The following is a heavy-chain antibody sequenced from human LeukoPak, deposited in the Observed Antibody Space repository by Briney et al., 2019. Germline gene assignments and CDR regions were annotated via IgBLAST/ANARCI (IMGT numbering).Heavy chain of an antibody. CDR2: INGDATTT. D-gene: IGHD1-26*01. CDR1: GFSISSYW. J-gene: IGHJ3*01. Sequence: GGSLRLSCAASGFSISSYWMHWVRQAPGEGLLWVSRINGDATTTTYADSVKGRFTISRDYAKNTLYLQMNSLRAEDTAVYYCTRDFIEGADTGALDVWGQGTMVAVSS. V-gene: IGHV3-74*01. CDR3: TRDFIEGADTGALDV.